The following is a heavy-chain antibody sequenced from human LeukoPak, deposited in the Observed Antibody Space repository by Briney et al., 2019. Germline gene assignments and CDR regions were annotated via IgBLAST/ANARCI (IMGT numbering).Heavy chain of an antibody. Sequence: GGSLRLSCAASGFTFSSYSMNWVRQAPGKGLEWVSSISSSSSYIYYADSVKGRFTISRDNAKNSLYLQMNSLRAEDTAVYYCARGVCSSTSCYAPSYYYHYYGMDVWGRGTTVTVSS. CDR3: ARGVCSSTSCYAPSYYYHYYGMDV. CDR1: GFTFSSYS. V-gene: IGHV3-21*01. J-gene: IGHJ6*02. D-gene: IGHD2-2*01. CDR2: ISSSSSYI.